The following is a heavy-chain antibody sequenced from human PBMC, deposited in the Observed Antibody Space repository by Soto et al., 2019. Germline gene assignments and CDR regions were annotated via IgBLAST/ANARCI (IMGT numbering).Heavy chain of an antibody. CDR2: ISSSGSTI. D-gene: IGHD5-18*01. CDR3: ATSTVDTDLLYYYYMDV. Sequence: GGSLRLSCAASGFTFSDYYMSWIRQAPGKGLEWVSYISSSGSTIYYADSVKGRFTISRDNAKNSLYLQMNSLRAEDTAVYYCATSTVDTDLLYYYYMDVWGKGTTVTVSS. J-gene: IGHJ6*03. CDR1: GFTFSDYY. V-gene: IGHV3-11*01.